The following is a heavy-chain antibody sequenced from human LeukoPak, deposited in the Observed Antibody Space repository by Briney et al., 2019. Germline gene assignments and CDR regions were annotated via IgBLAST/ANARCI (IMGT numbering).Heavy chain of an antibody. V-gene: IGHV3-23*01. J-gene: IGHJ4*02. D-gene: IGHD3-9*01. Sequence: GGSLRLSCAASGFTFSSYAMSWVRQAPGKGLEWVSAISGSGGSTYYADSVKGRFTISRDNAKNSLYLQMNSLRAEDTAVYYCARSLGLGLRYFDWKGDYYFDYWGQGTLVTVSS. CDR3: ARSLGLGLRYFDWKGDYYFDY. CDR2: ISGSGGST. CDR1: GFTFSSYA.